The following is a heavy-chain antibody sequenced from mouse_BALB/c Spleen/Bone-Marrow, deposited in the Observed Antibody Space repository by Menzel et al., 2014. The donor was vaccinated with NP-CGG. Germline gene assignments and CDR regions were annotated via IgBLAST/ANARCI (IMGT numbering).Heavy chain of an antibody. CDR3: ARSLGRFDY. V-gene: IGHV3-8*02. D-gene: IGHD4-1*01. J-gene: IGHJ2*01. CDR2: ISYTGNT. Sequence: EVKLLESGPSLAKPSQTLSLTCSVTGDSITSGYWNWIRKFPGNELEYMGYISYTGNTYYNPSLKSRISIARDTSKNQYYLQLHSVTTEDTATYFCARSLGRFDYWGQGATLTVSS. CDR1: GDSITSGY.